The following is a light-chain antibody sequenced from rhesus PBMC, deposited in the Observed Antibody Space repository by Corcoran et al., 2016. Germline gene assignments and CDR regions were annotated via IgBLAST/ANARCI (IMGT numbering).Light chain of an antibody. CDR3: QQHDNSPPWT. Sequence: DIQMTQSPSSLSASVGDRVTITCRASQGISNWLAWYQQNPWKAPKLLIYRASNLETGVPSRFSGSGPGTDFTLTISSLQPEALATYYCQQHDNSPPWTFGQGTKVEIK. CDR2: RAS. J-gene: IGKJ1*01. V-gene: IGKV1-69*01. CDR1: QGISNW.